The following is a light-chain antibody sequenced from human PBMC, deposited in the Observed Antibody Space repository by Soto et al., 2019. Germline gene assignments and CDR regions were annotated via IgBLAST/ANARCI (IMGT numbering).Light chain of an antibody. CDR2: DAP. V-gene: IGKV1-39*01. J-gene: IGKJ1*01. CDR3: QQSYSTPWT. CDR1: QSISSY. Sequence: DIQMTQSPSSLSASVGDRVTITCRASQSISSYLNWYQQKPGKAPKLLIYDAPSLQSGVPSRFSGSGSGTDFTLTISSLQPEDFATYYCQQSYSTPWTFGQGTKVDIK.